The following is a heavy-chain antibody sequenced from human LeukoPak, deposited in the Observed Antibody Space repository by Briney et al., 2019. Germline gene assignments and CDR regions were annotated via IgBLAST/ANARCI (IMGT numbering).Heavy chain of an antibody. CDR1: GYTFTGYY. CDR3: ASHYDRDGGVDY. CDR2: INPNSGGT. V-gene: IGHV1-2*06. J-gene: IGHJ4*02. D-gene: IGHD3-16*01. Sequence: ASVKVSCKASGYTFTGYYMHWVRQAPGQGLEWMGRINPNSGGTNYAQKFQGRVTMTRDTSISTAYMELSRLRSDDTAVYCCASHYDRDGGVDYWGQGTLVTVSS.